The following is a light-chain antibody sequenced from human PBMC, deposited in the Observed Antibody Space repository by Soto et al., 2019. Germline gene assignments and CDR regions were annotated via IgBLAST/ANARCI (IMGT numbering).Light chain of an antibody. CDR3: QQYNSYPLT. J-gene: IGKJ4*01. CDR1: QSVSSSY. V-gene: IGKV3-20*01. CDR2: GAS. Sequence: EIVLTQSPRTLSLSPGERATLSCRASQSVSSSYLAWYQQKPGQAPRLLIYGASSRATGIPDRFSGSGSGTDLTLTISSLQPEDFATYYCQQYNSYPLTFGGGTKVDIK.